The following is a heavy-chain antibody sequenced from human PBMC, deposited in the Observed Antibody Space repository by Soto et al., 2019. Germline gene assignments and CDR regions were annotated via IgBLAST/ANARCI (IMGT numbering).Heavy chain of an antibody. CDR2: ISWNSGSI. D-gene: IGHD5-12*01. J-gene: IGHJ4*02. V-gene: IGHV3-9*01. CDR3: AKSGGYDLGYYFDY. Sequence: SLRLSCAASGFTVDYYAMHWVLQAAGKGLEWVSGISWNSGSIGYADSVEGRFTISRDNAKNSLYLQMNSLRAEDTALYYCAKSGGYDLGYYFDYWGQGTLVTVSS. CDR1: GFTVDYYA.